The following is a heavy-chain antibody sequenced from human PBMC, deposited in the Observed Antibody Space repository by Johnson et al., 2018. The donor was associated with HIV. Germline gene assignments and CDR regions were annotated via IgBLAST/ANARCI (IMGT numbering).Heavy chain of an antibody. V-gene: IGHV3-13*01. Sequence: VQLVESGGGLVQPGGSLRLACAASGFTFSSYDMHWVRQAPGHGLEWVSAIGTAGDTYYPGSVKGRFTISRENAKNSLYLQMHSLRGGDTAVYYCARGGAHDAFDIWGQGTMVTVSS. J-gene: IGHJ3*02. CDR2: IGTAGDT. D-gene: IGHD3-16*01. CDR1: GFTFSSYD. CDR3: ARGGAHDAFDI.